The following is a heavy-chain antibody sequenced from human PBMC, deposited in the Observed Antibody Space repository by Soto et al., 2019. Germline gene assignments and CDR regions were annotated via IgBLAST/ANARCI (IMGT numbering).Heavy chain of an antibody. D-gene: IGHD3-10*01. CDR1: GFTFGSYA. V-gene: IGHV3-23*01. CDR2: VQSNHVT. CDR3: AKWLRGGSYYCDF. J-gene: IGHJ4*02. Sequence: PGGSLRLSCQVSGFTFGSYAMSWVRHAPGKGLEWVALVQSNHVTYYADSVRGRFTVSRDNSKNTLYLQMDSLRVEDTALYYCAKWLRGGSYYCDFWGQGAMVTDSA.